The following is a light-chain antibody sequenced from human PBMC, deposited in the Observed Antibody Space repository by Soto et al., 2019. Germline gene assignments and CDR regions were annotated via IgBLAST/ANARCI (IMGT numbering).Light chain of an antibody. J-gene: IGKJ4*01. V-gene: IGKV3-20*01. CDR3: QQYGSSPLT. Sequence: EIVVTQSPDTLSLSPGERATLSCRASQSVRSNYLAWYQQKAGQAPRFLIYDASSRATGIPDRFSGSGSGTDFTLTISRLEPEDFAVYYCQQYGSSPLTFGGGTKVEIK. CDR2: DAS. CDR1: QSVRSNY.